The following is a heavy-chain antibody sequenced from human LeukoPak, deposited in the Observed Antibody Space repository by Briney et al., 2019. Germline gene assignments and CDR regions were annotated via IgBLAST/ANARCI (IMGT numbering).Heavy chain of an antibody. D-gene: IGHD1-1*01. Sequence: SETLSLTCTVSGGSISSYSWSWIRQPAGKGLEWIGRIYTSGSTNYNPSLKSRVTISVDTSKNQFSLKLSSVSAADTAVYYCARDLEGGRYYYYGMDVWGQGTTVTVSS. CDR3: ARDLEGGRYYYYGMDV. CDR1: GGSISSYS. V-gene: IGHV4-4*07. CDR2: IYTSGST. J-gene: IGHJ6*02.